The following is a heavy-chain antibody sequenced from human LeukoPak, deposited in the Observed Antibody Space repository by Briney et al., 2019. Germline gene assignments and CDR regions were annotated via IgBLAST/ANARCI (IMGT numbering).Heavy chain of an antibody. CDR1: GFTFSSYA. CDR3: AKEGALLLWFGEMYNWFDP. D-gene: IGHD3-10*01. CDR2: ISGSGGST. Sequence: GGSLRLSCAASGFTFSSYAMSWVRQAPRKGLEWVSAISGSGGSTYYADSVKGRFTISRDNSKNTLYLQMNSLRAEDTAVYYCAKEGALLLWFGEMYNWFDPWGQGTLVTVSS. V-gene: IGHV3-23*01. J-gene: IGHJ5*02.